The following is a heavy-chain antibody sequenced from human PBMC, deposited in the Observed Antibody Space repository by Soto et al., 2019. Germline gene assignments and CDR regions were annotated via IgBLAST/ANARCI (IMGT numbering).Heavy chain of an antibody. V-gene: IGHV4-59*01. J-gene: IGHJ6*02. CDR2: IYYSGST. Sequence: SETLSLTCTVSGGSISSYYWSWIRQPPGKGLEWVGYIYYSGSTNYNPSLKSRVTISVDTSKNQFSLKLSSVTAADTAVYYCARRGFYYDSSGYYNEVYYYGMDVWSQGTTVTVSS. CDR1: GGSISSYY. D-gene: IGHD3-22*01. CDR3: ARRGFYYDSSGYYNEVYYYGMDV.